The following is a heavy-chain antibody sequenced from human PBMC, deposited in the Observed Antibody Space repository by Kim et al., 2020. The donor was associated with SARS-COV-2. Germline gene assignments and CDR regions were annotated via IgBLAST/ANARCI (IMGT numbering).Heavy chain of an antibody. CDR3: ARVPGDYGPFDY. V-gene: IGHV4-31*02. D-gene: IGHD4-17*01. J-gene: IGHJ4*02. Sequence: YYNPSLKSRVTISVDTSKNQFSLNLSSVTAADTAVYYCARVPGDYGPFDYWGQGTLVTVSS.